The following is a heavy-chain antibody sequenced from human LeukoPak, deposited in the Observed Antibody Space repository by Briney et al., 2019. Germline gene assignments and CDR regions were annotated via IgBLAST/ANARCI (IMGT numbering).Heavy chain of an antibody. CDR1: TFTFSSYA. J-gene: IGHJ6*02. CDR2: ISGSGGST. V-gene: IGHV3-23*01. Sequence: GGSLRLSCAASTFTFSSYAMSWVRQAPGKGLEWVSSISGSGGSTYYADSVKGRFTISRDNSKNALYLQMNSLRAEDTAIYYCAKAGARLLWPLDRGMDVWGQGTTVTVSS. D-gene: IGHD2-2*01. CDR3: AKAGARLLWPLDRGMDV.